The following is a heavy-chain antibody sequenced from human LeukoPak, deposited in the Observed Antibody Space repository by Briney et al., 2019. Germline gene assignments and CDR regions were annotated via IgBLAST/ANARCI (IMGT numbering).Heavy chain of an antibody. D-gene: IGHD2-21*01. Sequence: GGSLRLSCAASGFTLSNAYMNWVRQAPGKGLEWVGRIKPKTDGETTEYAAPVKGRFSISRDDSKNMLYLQMNSLKTEDTAVYYCITPLPYSAQGGQGTLVTVSS. CDR1: GFTLSNAY. CDR3: ITPLPYSAQ. V-gene: IGHV3-15*07. CDR2: IKPKTDGETT. J-gene: IGHJ4*02.